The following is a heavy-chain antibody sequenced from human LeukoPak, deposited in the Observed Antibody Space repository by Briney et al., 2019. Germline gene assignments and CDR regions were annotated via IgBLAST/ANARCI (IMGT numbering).Heavy chain of an antibody. CDR3: ARPRSGRGHWSPGRY. J-gene: IGHJ4*02. D-gene: IGHD1-1*01. V-gene: IGHV3-30*04. Sequence: PGRSLRLSCAASGFTFSSYAMHWVRQAPGKGLEWVAVISYDGSNKYYADSVNGRFTISRDNSKNTLYLQMNSLRAEDTAVYYCARPRSGRGHWSPGRYWGQGSLVTVSS. CDR2: ISYDGSNK. CDR1: GFTFSSYA.